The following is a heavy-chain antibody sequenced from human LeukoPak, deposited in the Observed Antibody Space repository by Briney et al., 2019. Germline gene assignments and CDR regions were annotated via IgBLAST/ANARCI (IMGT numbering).Heavy chain of an antibody. CDR2: IYYSGST. Sequence: PSETLSLTCTVSGGSISSSSYYWGWLRQPPGKGLEWIGSIYYSGSTYYNPSLKSRVTISVDTSKNQFSLKLSSVTAADTAVYYCARRHYYDVWFDPWGQGTLVTVSS. D-gene: IGHD3-22*01. CDR3: ARRHYYDVWFDP. J-gene: IGHJ5*02. V-gene: IGHV4-39*01. CDR1: GGSISSSSYY.